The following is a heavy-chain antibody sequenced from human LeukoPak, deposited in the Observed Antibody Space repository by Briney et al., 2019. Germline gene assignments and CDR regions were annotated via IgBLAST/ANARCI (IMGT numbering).Heavy chain of an antibody. CDR2: ISAYNGNT. CDR1: GYTFTSYG. V-gene: IGHV1-18*01. J-gene: IGHJ6*04. CDR3: ARKPTREPMDV. D-gene: IGHD1-26*01. Sequence: GASVKVSCKASGYTFTSYGIVWVRQAPGQGLEWMGWISAYNGNTVYAQILQGRVTITTDTSTSTAYMELRSLRSDDTAVYYCARKPTREPMDVWGKGTTVTVSS.